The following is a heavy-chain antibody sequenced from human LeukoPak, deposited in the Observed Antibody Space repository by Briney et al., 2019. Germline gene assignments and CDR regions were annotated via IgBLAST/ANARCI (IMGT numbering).Heavy chain of an antibody. CDR3: ARPHHLYCSSTSCYEGSWFDP. CDR1: GYSFTSYW. D-gene: IGHD2-2*01. J-gene: IGHJ5*02. V-gene: IGHV5-51*01. Sequence: GESLKISCKGSGYSFTSYWIGWVRQMPGKGLEWMGIIYPDDSDTRYSPSFQGQVTISADKSISTAYLQWSSLEASDTAMYYCARPHHLYCSSTSCYEGSWFDPWGQGTLVIVSS. CDR2: IYPDDSDT.